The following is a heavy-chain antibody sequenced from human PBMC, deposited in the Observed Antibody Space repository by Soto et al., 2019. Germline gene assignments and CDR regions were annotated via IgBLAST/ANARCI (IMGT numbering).Heavy chain of an antibody. CDR1: GGSFSCYC. CDR2: INHSGST. D-gene: IGHD2-2*01. J-gene: IGHJ4*02. V-gene: IGHV4-34*01. Sequence: PLETLSLTCAVYGGSFSCYCWSWIRQPPGKGLEWIGEINHSGSTNYNPSLKSRVTISVDTSKNQFSLKLSSVTAADTAVYYCARGPWRHCSSTSCLIDYWGQGTLVTVSS. CDR3: ARGPWRHCSSTSCLIDY.